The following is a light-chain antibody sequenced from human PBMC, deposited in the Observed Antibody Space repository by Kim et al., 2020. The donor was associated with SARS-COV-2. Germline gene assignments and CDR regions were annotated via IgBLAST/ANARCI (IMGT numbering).Light chain of an antibody. V-gene: IGLV2-14*03. CDR1: SSDDCGYKY. J-gene: IGLJ1*01. Sequence: QSALTQPASVSGSPGQSITISCTGLSSDDCGYKYVSWYQHHPGEAPKLLIQGVSNRPSGVSDRFSGSKSGYMASLSISGLQSEDEAEYYCTSCAGRNTLVFGTGTKVTVL. CDR2: GVS. CDR3: TSCAGRNTLV.